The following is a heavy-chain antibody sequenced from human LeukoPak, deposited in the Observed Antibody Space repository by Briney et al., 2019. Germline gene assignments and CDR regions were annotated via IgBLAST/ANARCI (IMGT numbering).Heavy chain of an antibody. J-gene: IGHJ4*02. D-gene: IGHD3-10*01. CDR2: IYHSGST. CDR3: ASLGFGESYFDY. V-gene: IGHV4-30-2*01. CDR1: GGSISSSSYY. Sequence: SETLSLTCTVSGGSISSSSYYWGWIRQPPGKGLEWIGYIYHSGSTYYNPSLKSRVTISVDRSKNQFSLKLSSVTAADTAVYYCASLGFGESYFDYWGQGTLVTVSS.